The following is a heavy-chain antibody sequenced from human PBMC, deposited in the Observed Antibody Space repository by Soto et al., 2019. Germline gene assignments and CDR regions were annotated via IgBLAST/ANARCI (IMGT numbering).Heavy chain of an antibody. Sequence: SETRSLTCAVSGYSISSGVYSGWFRRPPGKGLECIGNIFHSGTTYYSPSLRSRVAISLDTSKNQISLKLRSVTAADPVVYYCEREWKQDYYYDDFDVWGQGTTV. J-gene: IGHJ6*02. D-gene: IGHD1-1*01. CDR2: IFHSGTT. CDR1: GYSISSGVY. CDR3: EREWKQDYYYDDFDV. V-gene: IGHV4-38-2*02.